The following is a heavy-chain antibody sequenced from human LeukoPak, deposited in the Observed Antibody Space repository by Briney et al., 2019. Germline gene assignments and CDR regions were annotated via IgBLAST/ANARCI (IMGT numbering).Heavy chain of an antibody. Sequence: SETLSLTCTVSGYSISSGYYWGWIRQPPGKGLEWIGSIYHSGSTYYNPSLKSRVTISVDTSKNQFSLKLSSVTAADTAVYYCARDTFRSGSYSSNLWFDPWGQGTLVTVSS. CDR2: IYHSGST. D-gene: IGHD3-10*01. V-gene: IGHV4-38-2*02. CDR1: GYSISSGYY. J-gene: IGHJ5*02. CDR3: ARDTFRSGSYSSNLWFDP.